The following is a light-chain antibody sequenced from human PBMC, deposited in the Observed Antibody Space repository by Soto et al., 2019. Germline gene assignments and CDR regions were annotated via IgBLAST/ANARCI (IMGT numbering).Light chain of an antibody. J-gene: IGLJ3*02. Sequence: HSVLTQPPSVSAAPGQKVTISCSGDSSDIGDSYVSWYQHLPGTAPKLLIYDNSKRPSGIPGRFSGSKSGTSATLAITGLQTGDEANYYCATWDNSLSAVFGGGTKLTVL. CDR3: ATWDNSLSAV. V-gene: IGLV1-51*01. CDR2: DNS. CDR1: SSDIGDSY.